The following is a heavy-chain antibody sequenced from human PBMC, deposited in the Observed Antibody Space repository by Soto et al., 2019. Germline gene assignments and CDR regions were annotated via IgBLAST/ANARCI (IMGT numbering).Heavy chain of an antibody. D-gene: IGHD4-17*01. CDR1: GFTFSSYA. V-gene: IGHV3-30*04. CDR2: ISYDGRNK. CDR3: VSSDYGDY. Sequence: QVQLVESGGGVVQPGRSLRLSCAASGFTFSSYAMHWVRQAPGKGLEWVAVISYDGRNKYYADSVKGRFSITRDNSKNTLDLQMNSLRAEDTAVYYCVSSDYGDYWGQGTLVTVSS. J-gene: IGHJ4*02.